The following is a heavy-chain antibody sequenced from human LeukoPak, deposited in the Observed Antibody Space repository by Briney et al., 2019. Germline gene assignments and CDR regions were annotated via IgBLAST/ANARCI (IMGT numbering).Heavy chain of an antibody. V-gene: IGHV3-7*01. Sequence: GGSLRLSCAASGFTLSTYWMSWVRQAPGKGLEWVANIKQDGSEKYYIDSVKGRFTISRDNAKNSLYLQMNSLRAEDTAMYYCARDSAGNDYWGQGTLVTVSS. CDR1: GFTLSTYW. CDR3: ARDSAGNDY. D-gene: IGHD6-13*01. J-gene: IGHJ4*02. CDR2: IKQDGSEK.